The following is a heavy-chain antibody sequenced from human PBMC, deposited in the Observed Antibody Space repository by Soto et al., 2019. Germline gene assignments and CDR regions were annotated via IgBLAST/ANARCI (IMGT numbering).Heavy chain of an antibody. CDR1: GFTFSSYS. CDR3: AGISDYQYYYGMDV. CDR2: ISSSSSTI. J-gene: IGHJ6*02. V-gene: IGHV3-48*01. Sequence: GGSLRLSCAASGFTFSSYSMNWVRQAPGKGLEWVSYISSSSSTIYYADSVKGRFTISRDNAKNSLYLQMNSLRAEDTAVYYCAGISDYQYYYGMDVWGQGTTVTVSS.